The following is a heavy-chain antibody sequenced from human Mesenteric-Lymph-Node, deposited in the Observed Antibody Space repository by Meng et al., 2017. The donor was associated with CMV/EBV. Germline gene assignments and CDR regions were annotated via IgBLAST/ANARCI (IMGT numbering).Heavy chain of an antibody. CDR1: GGSIGIYY. Sequence: SETLSLTCTVSGGSIGIYYWNWIRQPPGKGLEWIGYIYYSGSTNYNPSLKSRVTTSVDTSKNQFSLKLSSVTAADTAVYYCARFHRVGEALDIWGQGTMVTVSS. D-gene: IGHD2-15*01. CDR2: IYYSGST. CDR3: ARFHRVGEALDI. V-gene: IGHV4-59*01. J-gene: IGHJ3*02.